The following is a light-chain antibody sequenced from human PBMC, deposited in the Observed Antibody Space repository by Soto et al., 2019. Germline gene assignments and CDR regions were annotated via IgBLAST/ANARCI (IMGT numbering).Light chain of an antibody. CDR3: QEYSTWPWT. J-gene: IGKJ1*01. V-gene: IGKV3-11*01. CDR1: QSVSSY. Sequence: ENGLSKSPATLSLKKGERVTISCRASQSVSSYLVFYHQKPGQAPKLLIYDASNRATGIPARFSGSGSGTDFTLTISSLQSEDFAVYYCQEYSTWPWTFGQGTIVDI. CDR2: DAS.